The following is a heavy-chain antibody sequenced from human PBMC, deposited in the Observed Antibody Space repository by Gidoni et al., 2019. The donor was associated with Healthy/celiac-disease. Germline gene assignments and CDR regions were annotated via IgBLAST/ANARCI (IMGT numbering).Heavy chain of an antibody. CDR2: ISVMGGSP. D-gene: IGHD3-3*01. CDR3: AKNDDFWSGYYIRGGNIIDY. Sequence: EVQLLGSGGGLVQPGGSLRLSCADSGFTFSCYAMSWVRQAPGKGVEWVSAISVMGGSPYYADSVKGRFTISRDNSKNTLYLQMNSLRAEDTAVYYCAKNDDFWSGYYIRGGNIIDYWGQGTLVTVSS. V-gene: IGHV3-23*01. CDR1: GFTFSCYA. J-gene: IGHJ4*02.